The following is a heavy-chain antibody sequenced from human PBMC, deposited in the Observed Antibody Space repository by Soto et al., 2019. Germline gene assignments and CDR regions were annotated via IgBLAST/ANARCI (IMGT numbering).Heavy chain of an antibody. J-gene: IGHJ4*02. CDR1: GFTFSSHG. CDR2: IWYDGSTK. D-gene: IGHD3-22*01. Sequence: QVQLVESGGGVVQPGRSLRLSCAASGFTFSSHGMHWVRQAPGKGLEWVAVIWYDGSTKYYADYVKGRFTISRDNSKNTLYVEMNSLRAEDTAVYYCARGLPYYDASSGYDYFDYWGQGTLVTVSS. CDR3: ARGLPYYDASSGYDYFDY. V-gene: IGHV3-33*01.